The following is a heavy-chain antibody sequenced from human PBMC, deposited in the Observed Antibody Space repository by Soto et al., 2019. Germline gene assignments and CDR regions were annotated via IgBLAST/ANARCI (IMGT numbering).Heavy chain of an antibody. Sequence: QVQLQQWGAGLLKPSETLSLTCAVSGASFTGYYWSWIRQPPGKGLAWIGEVKHWGGTNYSPSLRGRVTISADTSKNQFSLQLNSVTGADTAVYYCARGQEGIVATHWDQGTLVTVSS. V-gene: IGHV4-34*01. CDR2: VKHWGGT. J-gene: IGHJ4*02. CDR3: ARGQEGIVATH. D-gene: IGHD5-12*01. CDR1: GASFTGYY.